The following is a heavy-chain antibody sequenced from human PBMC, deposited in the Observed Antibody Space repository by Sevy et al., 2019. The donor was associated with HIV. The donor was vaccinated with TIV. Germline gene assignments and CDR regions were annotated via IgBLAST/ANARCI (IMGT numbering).Heavy chain of an antibody. Sequence: GGSLRLSCAASGFTFSSYSMNWVRQAPGKGLEWVSSISSTSNYIYYGDSVKGRYTISRDNSKNMLYLLMNSLRAEDTAIYYCAKDIIYVVGEAFDIWGQGTMVTVSS. CDR3: AKDIIYVVGEAFDI. D-gene: IGHD2-21*01. CDR1: GFTFSSYS. J-gene: IGHJ3*02. V-gene: IGHV3-21*04. CDR2: ISSTSNYI.